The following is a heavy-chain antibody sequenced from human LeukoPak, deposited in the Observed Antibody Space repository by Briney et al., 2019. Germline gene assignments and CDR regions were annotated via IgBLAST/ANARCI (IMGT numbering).Heavy chain of an antibody. V-gene: IGHV4-59*12. CDR2: IYYKGSA. CDR3: ARAGQGYDPTAALAF. J-gene: IGHJ3*01. Sequence: PSETLLTCTVSGGSLSGYYWSWIRQSPGRGLEWLGYIYYKGSATYNPFLGSRITISIDRSKNQLSLELNSVTAADTAVYYCARAGQGYDPTAALAFWGQGTRITVSS. D-gene: IGHD5-12*01. CDR1: GGSLSGYY.